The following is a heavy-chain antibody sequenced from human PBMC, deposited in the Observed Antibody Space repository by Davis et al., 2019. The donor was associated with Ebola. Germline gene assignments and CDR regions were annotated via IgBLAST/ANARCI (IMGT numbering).Heavy chain of an antibody. CDR1: GFTFSNAW. J-gene: IGHJ6*02. Sequence: GESLKISCAASGFTFSNAWMSWVRQAPGKGLEWVGRIKSKTDGGTTDYAAPVKGRFTISRDDSKNTLYLQMNGLKTEDTAVYYCSRDLKQPRPSYYFGMDVWGQGTTVTVAS. V-gene: IGHV3-15*01. CDR2: IKSKTDGGTT. CDR3: SRDLKQPRPSYYFGMDV. D-gene: IGHD6-6*01.